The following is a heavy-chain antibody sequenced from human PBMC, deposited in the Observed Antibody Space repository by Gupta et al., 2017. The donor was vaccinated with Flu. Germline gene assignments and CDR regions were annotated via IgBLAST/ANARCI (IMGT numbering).Heavy chain of an antibody. CDR1: GINFRTYS. CDR3: ARAWDTRDALAI. D-gene: IGHD5-18*01. CDR2: SSSRSSYT. Sequence: EVQLVESGGGLVKPGGSLRLSCAASGINFRTYSMTWVRQAPGKGLGGVSLSSSRSSYTYYADSLKGRFTISRDNAKNSLFLQMNSLRAEDTAVYYCARAWDTRDALAIWGQGTMVTVSS. J-gene: IGHJ3*02. V-gene: IGHV3-21*01.